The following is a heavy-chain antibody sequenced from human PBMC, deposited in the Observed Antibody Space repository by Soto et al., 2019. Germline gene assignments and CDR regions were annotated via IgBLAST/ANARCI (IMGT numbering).Heavy chain of an antibody. CDR3: VRQGFGRLHGLVDV. D-gene: IGHD3-10*01. J-gene: IGHJ6*02. CDR2: IDSNGGT. V-gene: IGHV4-59*08. Sequence: SENLYLTSTVFDDSRTKNNRSVIPQPPGRRLEWIGYIDSNGGTSYNPSLQSRVTISIDTSTKQFFLKLSSVTAADTAVYYCVRQGFGRLHGLVDVWGQGTTVTVSS. CDR1: DDSRTKNN.